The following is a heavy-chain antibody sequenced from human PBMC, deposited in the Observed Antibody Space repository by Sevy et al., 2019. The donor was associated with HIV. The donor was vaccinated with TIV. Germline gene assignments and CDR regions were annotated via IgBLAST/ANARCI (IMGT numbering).Heavy chain of an antibody. Sequence: SETLSLTCAVSGVSVSSDTYYWSWIRQPPGKGLEWIGYVYHTGSTNYSPSFKSRVTISVDTSKNQFSLKLFSVAAADTAVYYCAREPYFFDTSGYYWDYWGQGALVTVSS. CDR3: AREPYFFDTSGYYWDY. D-gene: IGHD3-22*01. CDR1: GVSVSSDTYY. V-gene: IGHV4-61*01. CDR2: VYHTGST. J-gene: IGHJ4*02.